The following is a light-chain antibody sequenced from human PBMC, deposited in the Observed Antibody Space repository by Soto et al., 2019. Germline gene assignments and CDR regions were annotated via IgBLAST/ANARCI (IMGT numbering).Light chain of an antibody. CDR2: GAS. V-gene: IGKV3-20*01. CDR3: QQYGNSLWT. CDR1: QSVSSSY. Sequence: EILLTPSPGTLTLSKGDTATLACRASQSVSSSYLAWYQQKPGQAPRLLIYGASSRATGIPDRFSGSGSGTDFTLTISRLEPEDFAVYYCQQYGNSLWTFGQVSKVDI. J-gene: IGKJ1*01.